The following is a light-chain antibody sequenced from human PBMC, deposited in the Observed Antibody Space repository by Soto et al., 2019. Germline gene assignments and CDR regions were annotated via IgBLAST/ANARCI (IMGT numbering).Light chain of an antibody. CDR3: SSFTSSSTPV. CDR1: SSDVGGYNY. CDR2: EVS. Sequence: QSALTQPASVSGSPGQSITISCIGTSSDVGGYNYVSWYQQHPGKVPKLMIYEVSNRPSGVVNRFSGSKSGNTASLTISGLQAEDEADYYCSSFTSSSTPVFGTGTKVTVL. V-gene: IGLV2-14*01. J-gene: IGLJ1*01.